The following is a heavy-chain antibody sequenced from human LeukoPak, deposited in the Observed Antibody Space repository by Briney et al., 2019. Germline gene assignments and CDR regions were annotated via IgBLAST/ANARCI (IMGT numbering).Heavy chain of an antibody. J-gene: IGHJ3*02. CDR3: AREGGSYPRVAFDI. CDR1: GGSISSYY. CDR2: IYTSGST. D-gene: IGHD1-26*01. Sequence: KPSETLSLTCTVSGGSISSYYWSWIRQPAGKGLEWIGRIYTSGSTNYNPSLKSRVTMSVDTSKNQFSLKLSSVTAADTAVYYCAREGGSYPRVAFDIWGQGTMVTVSS. V-gene: IGHV4-4*07.